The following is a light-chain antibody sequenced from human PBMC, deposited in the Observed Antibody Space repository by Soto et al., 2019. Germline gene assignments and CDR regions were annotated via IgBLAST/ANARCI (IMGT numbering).Light chain of an antibody. CDR1: RSDVGAHYH. V-gene: IGLV2-11*01. CDR2: EVN. J-gene: IGLJ1*01. Sequence: QSALTQPRSVSGSPGQSVTISCTGTRSDVGAHYHVSWYQQHPGKAPKLIIYEVNERPSGVPDRFSGSKSGNTASLTIAGLQAEDEADYHCCSNGSGFYVFGSGTKLTVL. CDR3: CSNGSGFYV.